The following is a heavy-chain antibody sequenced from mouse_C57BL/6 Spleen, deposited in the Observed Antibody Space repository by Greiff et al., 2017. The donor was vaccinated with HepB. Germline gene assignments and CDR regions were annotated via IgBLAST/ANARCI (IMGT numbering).Heavy chain of an antibody. CDR1: GYTFTSYW. J-gene: IGHJ4*01. V-gene: IGHV1-55*01. CDR3: ARSYYSTHYYAMDY. D-gene: IGHD2-5*01. CDR2: IYPGSGST. Sequence: QVQLQQPGAELVKPGASVKMSCKASGYTFTSYWITWVKQRPGQGLEWIGDIYPGSGSTNYNEKFKSKATLTVDTSSSTAYMQLSSLTSEDSAVYYCARSYYSTHYYAMDYWGQGTSVTVSS.